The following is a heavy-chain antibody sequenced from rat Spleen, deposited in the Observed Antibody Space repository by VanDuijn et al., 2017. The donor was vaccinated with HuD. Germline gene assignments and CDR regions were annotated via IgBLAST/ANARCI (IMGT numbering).Heavy chain of an antibody. CDR1: GFTFSDYG. V-gene: IGHV5-29*01. CDR3: ARHPDYSNYFDY. D-gene: IGHD1-1*01. CDR2: ITNAGANP. Sequence: EVQLVESGGGLVQPGRSLKLSCAVSGFTFSDYGMAWVRQAPTKGLEWVASITNAGANPYYPDSVKGRFTISRDNAKSTLHLQMDSLRSEDTATYYCARHPDYSNYFDYWGQGVMVTVSS. J-gene: IGHJ2*01.